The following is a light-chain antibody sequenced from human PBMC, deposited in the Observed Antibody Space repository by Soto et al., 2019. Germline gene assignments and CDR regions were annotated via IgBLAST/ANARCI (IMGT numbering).Light chain of an antibody. Sequence: EIVLTQSPGTLSLSLGERATLSCRASQSVSSSYLAWYQQTPGQAPRLLIYGTSSRATGIPDRFSGSGSGTDFTLTISRLEPEDFAVYYCQLFGSSPLYTFGQGTKVEIK. V-gene: IGKV3-20*01. CDR2: GTS. CDR3: QLFGSSPLYT. CDR1: QSVSSSY. J-gene: IGKJ2*01.